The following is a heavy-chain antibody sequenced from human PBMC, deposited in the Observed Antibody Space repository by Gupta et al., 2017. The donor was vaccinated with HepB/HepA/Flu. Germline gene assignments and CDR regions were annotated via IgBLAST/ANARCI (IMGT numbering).Heavy chain of an antibody. J-gene: IGHJ4*02. CDR1: GLTFSTSA. CDR2: INGTGGTT. Sequence: EVQLLESGGGLVQPGGSLSLSCAASGLTFSTSAMSWVRQAPGKGLEWVSVINGTGGTTYYADSVKGRFTVARANAKTKLSRHLNILRAEDTAFYSGAKAHRSVICYFESWGQGTLVTVSS. D-gene: IGHD2-21*01. CDR3: AKAHRSVICYFES. V-gene: IGHV3-23*01.